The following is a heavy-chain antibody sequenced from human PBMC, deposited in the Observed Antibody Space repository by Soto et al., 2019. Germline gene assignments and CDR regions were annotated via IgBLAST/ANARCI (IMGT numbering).Heavy chain of an antibody. D-gene: IGHD1-26*01. CDR3: ARDRLFPYSGSPVPFDY. V-gene: IGHV1-3*01. CDR2: INAGNGNT. CDR1: GYTFTSYA. J-gene: IGHJ4*02. Sequence: QVQLVQSGAEVKKPGASVKVSCKASGYTFTSYAMHWVRQAPGQRLEWMGWINAGNGNTKYSQKFQGRVTITRDTSASTAYMELSSLRSEDTAVYYCARDRLFPYSGSPVPFDYWGQGTLVTVSS.